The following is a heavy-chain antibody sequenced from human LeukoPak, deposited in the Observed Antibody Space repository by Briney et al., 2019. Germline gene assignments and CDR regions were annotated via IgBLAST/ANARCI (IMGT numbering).Heavy chain of an antibody. D-gene: IGHD3-9*01. CDR1: GGSISGYY. V-gene: IGHV4-34*01. J-gene: IGHJ4*02. CDR3: TRGNILSGYCFDF. CDR2: IHYTGAT. Sequence: SETLSLTCAVYGGSISGYYWSWIRQPPGKGLEWVGEIHYTGATSYNPSLKSRATILIETSKNQVSLRLSSVTAADTAAYYCTRGNILSGYCFDFWGQGALVTVSS.